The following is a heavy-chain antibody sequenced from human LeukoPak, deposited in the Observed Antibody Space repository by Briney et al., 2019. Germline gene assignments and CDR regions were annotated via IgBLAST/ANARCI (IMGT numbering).Heavy chain of an antibody. J-gene: IGHJ4*02. Sequence: GGSLRLSCAASGFTFSNAWMSWVRQAPGKGLEWVGRIKSKTDGGTADYAAPVKGRFTISRDDSKNTLYLQMNSLKTEDTAVYYCTTGPIFWAYFDYWGQGTLVTVSS. V-gene: IGHV3-15*01. D-gene: IGHD3-9*01. CDR3: TTGPIFWAYFDY. CDR1: GFTFSNAW. CDR2: IKSKTDGGTA.